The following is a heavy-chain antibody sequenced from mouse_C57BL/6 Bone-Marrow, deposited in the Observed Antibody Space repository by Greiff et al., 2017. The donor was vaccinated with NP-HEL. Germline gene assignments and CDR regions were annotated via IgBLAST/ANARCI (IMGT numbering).Heavy chain of an antibody. V-gene: IGHV1-82*01. D-gene: IGHD2-4*01. Sequence: VQLQQSGPELVKPGASVKISCKASGYAFSSSWMNWVKQRPGKGLEWIGRIYPGDGDTNYNGKFKGKATLTADKSSSTAYMQLSSLTSEDSAVYFCAREGGGYDFDYWGQGTTLTVSS. CDR3: AREGGGYDFDY. CDR1: GYAFSSSW. CDR2: IYPGDGDT. J-gene: IGHJ2*01.